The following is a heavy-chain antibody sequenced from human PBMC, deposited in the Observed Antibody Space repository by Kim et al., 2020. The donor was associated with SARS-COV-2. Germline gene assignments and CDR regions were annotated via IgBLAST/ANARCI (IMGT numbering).Heavy chain of an antibody. D-gene: IGHD7-27*01. Sequence: GGSLRLSCAASGFTFSRYWMTWVRQAPGKGLEWVANIKEDGSEKHYGDSVKSRFSISRDNANNSLYLQMSSLRGEDTAVYYCSKEHWGPEYWGQGTLVTVSS. J-gene: IGHJ4*02. CDR3: SKEHWGPEY. CDR1: GFTFSRYW. V-gene: IGHV3-7*01. CDR2: IKEDGSEK.